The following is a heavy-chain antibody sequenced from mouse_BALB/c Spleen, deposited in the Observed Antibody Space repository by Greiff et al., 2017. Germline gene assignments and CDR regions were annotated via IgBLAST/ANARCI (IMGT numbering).Heavy chain of an antibody. CDR3: ARGGNYPAWFAY. CDR1: GFTFSSYA. V-gene: IGHV5-6-5*01. CDR2: ISSGGST. Sequence: EVNVVESGGGLVKPGGSLKLSCAASGFTFSSYAMSWVRQTPEKRLEWVASISSGGSTYYPDSVKGRFTISRDNARNILYLQMSSLRSEDTAMYYCARGGNYPAWFAYWGQGTLVTVSA. J-gene: IGHJ3*01. D-gene: IGHD2-1*01.